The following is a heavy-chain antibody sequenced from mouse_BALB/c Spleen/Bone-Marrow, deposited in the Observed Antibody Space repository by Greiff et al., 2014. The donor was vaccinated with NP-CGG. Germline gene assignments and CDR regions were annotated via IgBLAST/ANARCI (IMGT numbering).Heavy chain of an antibody. CDR3: TRRSLLSDYYSMDY. V-gene: IGHV1S81*02. Sequence: VHLVESGAELVKPGASVKLSCKASSYTFTSYYLYWVKQRPGQGLEWIGEINPSNGGTNFNERFKSKASLTVDKSSSTAYMQLNSLTSEDSAVYYCTRRSLLSDYYSMDYWGQGTSVTVSS. CDR1: SYTFTSYY. J-gene: IGHJ4*01. CDR2: INPSNGGT. D-gene: IGHD2-10*01.